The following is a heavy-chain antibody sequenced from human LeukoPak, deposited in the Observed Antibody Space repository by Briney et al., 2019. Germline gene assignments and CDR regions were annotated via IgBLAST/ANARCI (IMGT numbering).Heavy chain of an antibody. CDR2: ISYDGSNK. J-gene: IGHJ4*02. CDR1: GFTFSSYG. D-gene: IGHD2-8*02. V-gene: IGHV3-30*03. CDR3: SAWSRSYYFDY. Sequence: QPGRSLRLSCAASGFTFSSYGMHWVRQAPGKGLEWVAVISYDGSNKYYADSVKGRFTISRDNSKNTLYLQMNSLRAEDTAAYYCSAWSRSYYFDYWGQGTLVTVSS.